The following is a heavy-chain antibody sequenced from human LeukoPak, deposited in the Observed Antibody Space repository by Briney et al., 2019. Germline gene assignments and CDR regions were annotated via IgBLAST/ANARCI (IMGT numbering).Heavy chain of an antibody. CDR2: INPNSGDT. CDR3: ARVRYRLAETYIDY. V-gene: IGHV1-2*02. CDR1: GYTFTSYG. J-gene: IGHJ4*02. D-gene: IGHD3-16*01. Sequence: GASVKVSCKASGYTFTSYGISWVRQAPGQGLEWMGWINPNSGDTNYAQKFQGRVTMTRDTSISTAYMELSRLRPDDTAVYYCARVRYRLAETYIDYWGQGTLVTVSS.